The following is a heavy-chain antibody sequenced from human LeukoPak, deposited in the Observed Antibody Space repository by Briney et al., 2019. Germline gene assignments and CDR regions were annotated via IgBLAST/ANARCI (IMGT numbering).Heavy chain of an antibody. V-gene: IGHV1-18*01. J-gene: IGHJ4*02. CDR3: ARVAVAQYYFDY. CDR2: RSIYNGNT. Sequence: ASVKVSCKASGYDFINYGISWVRQAPGQGLEWMGWRSIYNGNTDYKLQGRVTMTTDTSTSTAYMEVRSLRSDDTAVYYCARVAVAQYYFDYWGQGTLVTVSS. D-gene: IGHD4-23*01. CDR1: GYDFINYG.